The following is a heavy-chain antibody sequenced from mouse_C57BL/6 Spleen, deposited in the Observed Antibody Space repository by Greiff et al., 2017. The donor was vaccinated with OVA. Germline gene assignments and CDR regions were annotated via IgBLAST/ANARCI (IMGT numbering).Heavy chain of an antibody. CDR1: GYTFTDYE. CDR3: SVYDYDDDFDY. CDR2: IDPETGGT. J-gene: IGHJ2*01. Sequence: QVQLKESGAELVRPGASVTLSCKASGYTFTDYEMHWVKQTPVHGLEWIGAIDPETGGTAYNQKFKGKAILTADKSSSTAYMELRSLTSEDSAVYYCSVYDYDDDFDYWGQGTTLTVSS. V-gene: IGHV1-15*01. D-gene: IGHD2-4*01.